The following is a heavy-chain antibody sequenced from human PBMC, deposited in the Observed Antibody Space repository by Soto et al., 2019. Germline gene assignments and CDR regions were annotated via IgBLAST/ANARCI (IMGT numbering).Heavy chain of an antibody. D-gene: IGHD3-22*01. CDR2: ISSSSSTI. Sequence: EVQLVESGGGLVQPGGSLRLSCAASGFTFSSYSMNWVRQAPGKGLEWVSYISSSSSTIYYADSVKGRFTISRDNAKNSLYLQMNSLRDEDTDVYYCARGDNDSSGYYSLNWFDPWGQGTLVTVSS. V-gene: IGHV3-48*02. J-gene: IGHJ5*02. CDR1: GFTFSSYS. CDR3: ARGDNDSSGYYSLNWFDP.